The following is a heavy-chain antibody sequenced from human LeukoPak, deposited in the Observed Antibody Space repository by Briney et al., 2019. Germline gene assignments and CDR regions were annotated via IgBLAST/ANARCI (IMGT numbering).Heavy chain of an antibody. CDR3: ARHFQQQLNYYYYYMDV. CDR2: IYYGGST. J-gene: IGHJ6*03. Sequence: SETLSLTCTVSGGSISSSSYYWGWIRQPPGKGLEWIGSIYYGGSTYYNPSLKSRVTISVDTSKNQFSLKLSSVTAADTAVYYCARHFQQQLNYYYYYMDVWGKGTTVTVSS. D-gene: IGHD6-13*01. V-gene: IGHV4-39*01. CDR1: GGSISSSSYY.